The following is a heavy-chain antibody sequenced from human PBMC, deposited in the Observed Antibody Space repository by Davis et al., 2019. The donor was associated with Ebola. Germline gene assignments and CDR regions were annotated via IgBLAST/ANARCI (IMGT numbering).Heavy chain of an antibody. J-gene: IGHJ5*02. Sequence: AASVKVSCKASGGTFSSYAISWVRQAPGQGLEWMGGIIPIFGTANYAQKFQGRVTITADESTSTAYMELSSLRSEDTAVYYCAREWELLRDRWFDPWGQGTLVTVSS. CDR1: GGTFSSYA. CDR3: AREWELLRDRWFDP. D-gene: IGHD1-26*01. CDR2: IIPIFGTA. V-gene: IGHV1-69*13.